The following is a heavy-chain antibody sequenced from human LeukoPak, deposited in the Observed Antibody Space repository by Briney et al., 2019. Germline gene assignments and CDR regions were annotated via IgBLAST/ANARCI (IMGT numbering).Heavy chain of an antibody. V-gene: IGHV1-18*01. Sequence: ASVKVSCKASGYTFTSYGISWVRQAPGQGLEWMGWISAYNGNTNYAQKLQGRVTMTTDTSTSTAYMELRSLRSDDTAVYYCARDLSWPPVAGPRNWFDPWGQGTLVTVSS. CDR2: ISAYNGNT. J-gene: IGHJ5*02. CDR3: ARDLSWPPVAGPRNWFDP. CDR1: GYTFTSYG. D-gene: IGHD6-19*01.